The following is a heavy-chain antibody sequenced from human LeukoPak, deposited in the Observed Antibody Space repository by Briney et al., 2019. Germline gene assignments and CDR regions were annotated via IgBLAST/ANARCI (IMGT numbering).Heavy chain of an antibody. V-gene: IGHV4-34*01. D-gene: IGHD4-17*01. J-gene: IGHJ3*02. Sequence: SETLSLTCAVYGGSFSGYYWSWIRQPPGKGLEWIGEINHSGSTNYNPSLKSRVTMSVDTSKNQFSLKLSSVTAADTAVYYCARTSTVTKGGRAFDIWGQGTMVTVSS. CDR2: INHSGST. CDR3: ARTSTVTKGGRAFDI. CDR1: GGSFSGYY.